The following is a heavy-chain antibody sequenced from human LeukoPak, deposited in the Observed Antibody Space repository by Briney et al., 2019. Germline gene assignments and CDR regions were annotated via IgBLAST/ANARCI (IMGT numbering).Heavy chain of an antibody. CDR1: GYSFTDYW. V-gene: IGHV5-51*01. Sequence: GESLKISCKGSGYSFTDYWIGWVRQMPGKGLGWMAIIYPGDSDTRYSPSFQGQVTISADKSITTAYLQWSSLKASDTAMYYCATSLTFGGAFDIWGQGTMVTVSS. CDR2: IYPGDSDT. J-gene: IGHJ3*02. CDR3: ATSLTFGGAFDI. D-gene: IGHD3-16*01.